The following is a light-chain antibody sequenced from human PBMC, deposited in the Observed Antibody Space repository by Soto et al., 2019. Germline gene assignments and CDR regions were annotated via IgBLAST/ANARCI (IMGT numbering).Light chain of an antibody. CDR2: EGS. CDR1: SSDFGNYKF. Sequence: QSVLTQPASVSGSPGQSITISCTGTSSDFGNYKFVSWYQHHPGKAPKLMIYEGSKRPSGVSNRFSGSMSGRTASLAISGLQTEDEAEYYCCSYAGSNSFVFGTGTKLTVL. CDR3: CSYAGSNSFV. J-gene: IGLJ1*01. V-gene: IGLV2-23*01.